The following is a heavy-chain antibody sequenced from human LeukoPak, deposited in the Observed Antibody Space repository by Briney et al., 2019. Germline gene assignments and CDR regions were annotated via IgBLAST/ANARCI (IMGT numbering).Heavy chain of an antibody. D-gene: IGHD6-19*01. Sequence: GRSLRLSCAASGFTFSSYVMHWVRQAPGKGLEWVAIISYDGSNEYYADSVKGRFTISRDNSKNTLYLQMNSLRAEDTAVYYCARDLAEGHYMDVWGKGTTVTVSS. CDR1: GFTFSSYV. J-gene: IGHJ6*03. V-gene: IGHV3-30*04. CDR3: ARDLAEGHYMDV. CDR2: ISYDGSNE.